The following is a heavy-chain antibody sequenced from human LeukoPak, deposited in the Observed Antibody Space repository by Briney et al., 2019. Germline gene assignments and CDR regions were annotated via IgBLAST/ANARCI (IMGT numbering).Heavy chain of an antibody. CDR2: ISGNGGRT. Sequence: GGSLRLSCAASGFTFDSYGMSWVRQAPGKGLEWVSAISGNGGRTYYADSVKGRFTISRDNSKNTLYLQMNSLRAEDTAVYYCAREERGSGWAAFDYWGQGTLVTVSS. V-gene: IGHV3-23*01. D-gene: IGHD6-19*01. CDR3: AREERGSGWAAFDY. J-gene: IGHJ4*02. CDR1: GFTFDSYG.